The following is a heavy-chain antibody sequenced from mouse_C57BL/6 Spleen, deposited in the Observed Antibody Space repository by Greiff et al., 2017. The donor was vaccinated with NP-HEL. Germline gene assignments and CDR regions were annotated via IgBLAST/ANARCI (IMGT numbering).Heavy chain of an antibody. J-gene: IGHJ4*01. Sequence: VQLVESGAELARPGASVKMSCKASGYTFTSYTMHWVKQRPGQGLEWIGYINPSSGYTKYNQKFKDKATLTADKSSSTAYMQLSSLTSEDSAVYYCARVRGAIDYWGQGTSVTVSS. CDR2: INPSSGYT. CDR1: GYTFTSYT. V-gene: IGHV1-4*01. CDR3: ARVRGAIDY.